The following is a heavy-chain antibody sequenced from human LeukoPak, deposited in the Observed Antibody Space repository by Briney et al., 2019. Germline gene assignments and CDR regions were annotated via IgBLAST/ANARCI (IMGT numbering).Heavy chain of an antibody. CDR1: GGTFISYA. J-gene: IGHJ6*02. V-gene: IGHV1-69*13. CDR2: IIPIFGTA. Sequence: SVKVSCKASGGTFISYAISWVRQAPGQGLEWMGGIIPIFGTANYAQKFQGRVTITADESTSTAYMELSSLRSEDTAVYYCAREWKGDYDFWSGYRLYYYYGMDVWGQGTTVTVSS. CDR3: AREWKGDYDFWSGYRLYYYYGMDV. D-gene: IGHD3-3*01.